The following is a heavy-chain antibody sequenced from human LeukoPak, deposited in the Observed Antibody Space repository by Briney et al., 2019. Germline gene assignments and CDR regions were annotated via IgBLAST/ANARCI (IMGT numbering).Heavy chain of an antibody. CDR1: GFTFSSYG. Sequence: GRSLRLSCAASGFTFSSYGMHWVRQAPGKGLEWVAVISYDGSNKYYADSVKGRFTISRDNAKNSLYLQMNSLRAEDTAVYYCAKTPDYYYYYYMDVWGKGTTVTVSS. V-gene: IGHV3-30*18. CDR3: AKTPDYYYYYYMDV. CDR2: ISYDGSNK. J-gene: IGHJ6*03.